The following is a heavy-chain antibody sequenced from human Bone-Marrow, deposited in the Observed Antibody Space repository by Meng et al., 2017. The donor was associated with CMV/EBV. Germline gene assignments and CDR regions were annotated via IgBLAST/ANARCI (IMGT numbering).Heavy chain of an antibody. J-gene: IGHJ5*02. Sequence: GGSISSGGYYWSWIRQHPGKGMEWIGYIYYSGSTYYNPSLKSRVTISVDTSKNQFSLKLSSVTAADTAVYYCARGGFLEWLQNWFDPWGQGTLVTVSS. CDR3: ARGGFLEWLQNWFDP. V-gene: IGHV4-31*02. D-gene: IGHD3-3*01. CDR2: IYYSGST. CDR1: GGSISSGGYY.